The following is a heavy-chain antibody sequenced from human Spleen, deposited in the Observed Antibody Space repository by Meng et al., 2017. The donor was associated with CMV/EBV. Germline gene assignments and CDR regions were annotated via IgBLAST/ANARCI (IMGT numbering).Heavy chain of an antibody. CDR3: ARKVRFDP. D-gene: IGHD2-21*01. CDR2: ISSGGNTK. Sequence: GGSLRLSCAASGFTFSSYEMNWVRQAPGKGLEWVSYISSGGNTKYYADSVKGRFTISRNNAKNSLYLQMDSLRAEDTAVYYCARKVRFDPWGQGTLVTVSS. CDR1: GFTFSSYE. J-gene: IGHJ5*02. V-gene: IGHV3-48*03.